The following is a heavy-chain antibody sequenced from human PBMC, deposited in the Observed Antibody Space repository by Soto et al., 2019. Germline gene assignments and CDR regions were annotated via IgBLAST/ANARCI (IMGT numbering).Heavy chain of an antibody. V-gene: IGHV1-69*13. CDR3: ARPVAGRNYYYGMDV. CDR2: IIPIFGTA. D-gene: IGHD6-19*01. J-gene: IGHJ6*02. CDR1: GGTFSSYA. Sequence: ASVKVSCKASGGTFSSYAISWVRQAPGQGLEWMGGIIPIFGTANYAQKFQGRVTITADESTSTAYMELSSLRSEDTAVYYCARPVAGRNYYYGMDVWGQGTTVTVSS.